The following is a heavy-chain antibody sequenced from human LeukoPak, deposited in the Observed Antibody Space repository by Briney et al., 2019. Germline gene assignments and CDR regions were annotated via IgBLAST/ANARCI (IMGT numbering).Heavy chain of an antibody. J-gene: IGHJ4*02. V-gene: IGHV1-2*02. Sequence: GASVKVFCKAPRYTFTGYYMHWVRQAPGQGLEWMGWINPNSGGTNYAPRFQGRVTMTRDTSISTAYMELSSLRSDDTAVYYCARGHRSGYYSDYFDYWGQGTLVTVSS. CDR2: INPNSGGT. CDR1: RYTFTGYY. CDR3: ARGHRSGYYSDYFDY. D-gene: IGHD3-22*01.